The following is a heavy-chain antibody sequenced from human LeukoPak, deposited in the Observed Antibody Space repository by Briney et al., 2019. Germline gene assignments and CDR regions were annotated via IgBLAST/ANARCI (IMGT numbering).Heavy chain of an antibody. CDR3: AKQARRAYYYGSGTYAGSHYFDY. D-gene: IGHD3-10*01. J-gene: IGHJ4*02. CDR2: ISSDVSKK. Sequence: PGRSLTLSCAASGFTFSSYVMHWVRQAPAKGLEWVAIISSDVSKKYHADSVKDRFTISRDNSKNTLYLQMNSLRAEDTAVYYCAKQARRAYYYGSGTYAGSHYFDYWGQGTLVTVSS. V-gene: IGHV3-30*18. CDR1: GFTFSSYV.